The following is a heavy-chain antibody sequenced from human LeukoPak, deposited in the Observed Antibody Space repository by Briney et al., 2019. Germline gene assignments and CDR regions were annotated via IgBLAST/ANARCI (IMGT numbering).Heavy chain of an antibody. J-gene: IGHJ4*02. CDR1: GFSLSSGYY. CDR3: ARAELDYGGNSPPDYFDY. D-gene: IGHD4-23*01. CDR2: IYHSGNT. Sequence: PSETLSLTCTVSGFSLSSGYYWGWIRQPPGKGLEWIGSIYHSGNTYYNPSLKSRLTISIDTSKTQFSLTLSSVTASDTPVYYCARAELDYGGNSPPDYFDYWGQGTLITVSS. V-gene: IGHV4-38-2*02.